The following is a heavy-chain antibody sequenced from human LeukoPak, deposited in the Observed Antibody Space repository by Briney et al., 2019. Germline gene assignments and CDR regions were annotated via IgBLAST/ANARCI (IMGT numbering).Heavy chain of an antibody. J-gene: IGHJ4*02. CDR2: IYYSGST. Sequence: PSETLSLTCTVSGGSVSSGSYYWSWIRQPPGKGLEWVGYIYYSGSTNYNPSLKSRVTISVDTSKSQFSLKLSSVTAADTAVYYCARATKPLPFDYWGQGTLVTVSS. V-gene: IGHV4-61*01. CDR1: GGSVSSGSYY. CDR3: ARATKPLPFDY. D-gene: IGHD1-14*01.